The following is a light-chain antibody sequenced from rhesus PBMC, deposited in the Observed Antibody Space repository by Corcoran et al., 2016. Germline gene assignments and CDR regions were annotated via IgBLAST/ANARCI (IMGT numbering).Light chain of an antibody. CDR3: QHYNKFPLT. V-gene: IGKV1-32*01. CDR1: QGISSS. Sequence: DIQMTQSPSSLSASVGDRVTITCRASQGISSSLHWYQPKPGKAPNLLMFYTNRLESGVPSRFSGIGAGTECTLTISSLQPEDFATYYCQHYNKFPLTFGGGTKVEIK. J-gene: IGKJ4*01. CDR2: YTN.